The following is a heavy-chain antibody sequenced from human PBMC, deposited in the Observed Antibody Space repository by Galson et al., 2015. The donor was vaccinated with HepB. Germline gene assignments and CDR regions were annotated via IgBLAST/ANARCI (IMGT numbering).Heavy chain of an antibody. CDR2: IKSKTDGGTT. V-gene: IGHV3-15*01. J-gene: IGHJ4*02. CDR1: GFTFSNAW. D-gene: IGHD2-2*01. Sequence: SLRLSCAASGFTFSNAWMSWVRQAPGKGLEWVGRIKSKTDGGTTDYAAPVKGRFTISRDDSKNTLYLQMNSLKTEDTAVYYCTTGRQIVVVPAAIEYLDYWGQGTLVTVSS. CDR3: TTGRQIVVVPAAIEYLDY.